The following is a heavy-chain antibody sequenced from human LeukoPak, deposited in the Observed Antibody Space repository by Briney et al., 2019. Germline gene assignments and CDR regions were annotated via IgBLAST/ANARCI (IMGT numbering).Heavy chain of an antibody. J-gene: IGHJ6*02. D-gene: IGHD3-22*01. CDR2: INHSGST. CDR3: ARTLDSRRYIVRRPYSMDV. CDR1: GGSFSGYY. Sequence: SETLSLTCAVYGGSFSGYYWNWIRQPPGKGLEWIGEINHSGSTTYNRSLKSRVTISLDTSKNQFSLKLSSVTAADTAVYYCARTLDSRRYIVRRPYSMDVWGQGTTVTVSS. V-gene: IGHV4-34*01.